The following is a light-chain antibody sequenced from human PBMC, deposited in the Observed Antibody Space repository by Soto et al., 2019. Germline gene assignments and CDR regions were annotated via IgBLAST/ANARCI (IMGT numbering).Light chain of an antibody. V-gene: IGKV1-5*01. CDR1: QSISSW. CDR2: DAS. J-gene: IGKJ2*01. Sequence: DIQMTQSPSTLSASGGDRVTITCRASQSISSWLAWYQQKPGKAPKLLIYDASSLESGVPSRFSGSGSGTEFTLTISRLQPDDFATYYCQQYSSYLYTFGQGNKLEI. CDR3: QQYSSYLYT.